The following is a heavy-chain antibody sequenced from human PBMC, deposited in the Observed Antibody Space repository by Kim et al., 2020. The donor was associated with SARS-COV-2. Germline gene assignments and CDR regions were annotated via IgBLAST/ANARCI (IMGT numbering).Heavy chain of an antibody. D-gene: IGHD1-26*01. Sequence: GGSLRLSCAASGFTFSSYAMHWVRQAPGKGLEWVAVISYDGSNKYYADSVKGRFTISRDNSKNTLYLQMNSLRAEDTAVYYCARDTDSGSFHDDAFDIWGQGTMVTVSS. CDR2: ISYDGSNK. V-gene: IGHV3-30-3*01. CDR3: ARDTDSGSFHDDAFDI. J-gene: IGHJ3*02. CDR1: GFTFSSYA.